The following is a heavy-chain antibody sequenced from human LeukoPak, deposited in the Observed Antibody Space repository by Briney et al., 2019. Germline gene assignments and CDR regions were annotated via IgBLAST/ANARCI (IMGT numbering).Heavy chain of an antibody. D-gene: IGHD3-16*01. V-gene: IGHV3-23*01. CDR2: IRSNGDTA. Sequence: PGGSLRLSCTASGFTFSSIALTWVRQAPGKGLEWVSTIRSNGDTAYNADSVKGRFTISRDNSKNTVYLQMNSLRVEDTAIYYCAKGSPPGDWGQGTLVTVSS. CDR3: AKGSPPGD. J-gene: IGHJ4*02. CDR1: GFTFSSIA.